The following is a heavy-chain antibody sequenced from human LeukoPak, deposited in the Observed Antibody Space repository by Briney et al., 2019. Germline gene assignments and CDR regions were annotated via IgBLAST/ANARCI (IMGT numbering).Heavy chain of an antibody. V-gene: IGHV1-24*01. D-gene: IGHD5-12*01. J-gene: IGHJ4*02. CDR1: GYTLTELS. CDR2: FDPEDGEA. Sequence: ASVKVSCKVSGYTLTELSMHWVRQAPGEGLAWMGGFDPEDGEAIYAQRFQGRVTMTEDRSTDTAYMELSSLRSEDTAVYYCATIERWLRSKPLDYWGQGTLVTVSS. CDR3: ATIERWLRSKPLDY.